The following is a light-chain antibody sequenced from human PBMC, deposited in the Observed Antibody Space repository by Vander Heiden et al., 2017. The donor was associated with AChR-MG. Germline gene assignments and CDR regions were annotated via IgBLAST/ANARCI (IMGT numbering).Light chain of an antibody. CDR1: QSVTSSF. CDR2: DAS. Sequence: EIVLTQSPGTLSLSPGERATLSCRASQSVTSSFLAWYQQKPGQAPRLLIYDASNRATGIPDRFSGSGSGTDFTLTISRLEPEDFALYFCQQYGSSLPTFGGRTKVEIK. CDR3: QQYGSSLPT. J-gene: IGKJ4*01. V-gene: IGKV3-20*01.